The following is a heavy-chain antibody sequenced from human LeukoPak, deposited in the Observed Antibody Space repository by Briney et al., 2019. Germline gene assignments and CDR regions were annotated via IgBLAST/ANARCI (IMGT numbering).Heavy chain of an antibody. J-gene: IGHJ4*02. CDR2: ISGSGGST. CDR3: AKDGFHGGEADY. CDR1: GFTFSSYA. Sequence: GGSLRLSCAASGFTFSSYAMSWVRQAPGKGLEWVSAISGSGGSTYYADSVKGRFTISRDNSKNTLYLQMNGLRAEDTAVYYCAKDGFHGGEADYWGQGTLVTVSS. V-gene: IGHV3-23*01.